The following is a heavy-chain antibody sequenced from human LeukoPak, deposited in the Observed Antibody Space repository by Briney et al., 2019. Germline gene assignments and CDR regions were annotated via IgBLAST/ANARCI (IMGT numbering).Heavy chain of an antibody. CDR1: GFIFSSYW. J-gene: IGHJ4*02. CDR3: ARDVSAVGGLERPATLGY. Sequence: GGSLRLSCAASGFIFSSYWMHWVRHAPGKGLAWVSRINTDGSSTSYADSVKGRFTISRDNAKNTLYLQMNSLRPEDTAVYYCARDVSAVGGLERPATLGYWGQGTLVTVSS. V-gene: IGHV3-74*01. CDR2: INTDGSST. D-gene: IGHD1-1*01.